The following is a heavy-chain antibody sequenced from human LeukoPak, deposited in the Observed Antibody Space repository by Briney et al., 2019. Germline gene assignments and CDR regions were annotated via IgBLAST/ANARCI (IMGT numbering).Heavy chain of an antibody. D-gene: IGHD3-3*01. J-gene: IGHJ4*02. Sequence: GGSLRLSCAASGFTFSSYAMSWVRQAPGKGLEWVSAISGSGGSTYYADSVKGRFTISRDNSKNTLYLQMNSLRAEDTAVYYCAKVPSRFGVVRYFDYWGQGTLVTVSS. CDR1: GFTFSSYA. CDR2: ISGSGGST. CDR3: AKVPSRFGVVRYFDY. V-gene: IGHV3-23*01.